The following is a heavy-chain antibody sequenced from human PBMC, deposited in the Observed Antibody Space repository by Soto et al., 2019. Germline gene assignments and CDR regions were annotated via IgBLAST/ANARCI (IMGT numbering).Heavy chain of an antibody. J-gene: IGHJ6*02. CDR2: ISAYNGNT. CDR3: ARGVVVAATYYYYYGMDV. CDR1: GYTFTSYG. D-gene: IGHD2-15*01. V-gene: IGHV1-18*01. Sequence: GASVKVCCKASGYTFTSYGMRWVRQATEQGLEWMGWISAYNGNTNYAQKLQGRVTMTTDTSTSTAYMELRSLRSDDTAVYYCARGVVVAATYYYYYGMDVWGQGTTVTVSS.